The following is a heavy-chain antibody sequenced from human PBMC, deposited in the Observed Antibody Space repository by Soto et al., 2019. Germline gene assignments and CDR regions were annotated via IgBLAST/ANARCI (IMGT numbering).Heavy chain of an antibody. CDR2: IKYSGTT. D-gene: IGHD1-26*01. Sequence: SETLSLTCTVSGGSISSSRCHWGWIRQPPGKGLEWIASIKYSGTTFYNPSLKSRVTLSVDTSKNQFALKLSSVTAAETAVYYCAKHATTGRYYAVFHICGQPTSVT. V-gene: IGHV4-39*01. CDR3: AKHATTGRYYAVFHI. J-gene: IGHJ3*02. CDR1: GGSISSSRCH.